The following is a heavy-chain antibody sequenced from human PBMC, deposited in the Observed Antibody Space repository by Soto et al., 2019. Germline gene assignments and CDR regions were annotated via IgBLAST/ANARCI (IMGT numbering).Heavy chain of an antibody. D-gene: IGHD5-18*01. CDR1: GGSFSCNS. J-gene: IGHJ4*02. V-gene: IGHV1-69*12. CDR2: IIPIFGTA. CDR3: ATGGRGYSSAPRFYFEF. Sequence: QVQLVQSAAEVNKPGSSVKVTSKASGGSFSCNSISWFRQAPGQGLQWMGGIIPIFGTAHYAQKVQGRVTITADESTSTASMELSSLKSEDKAVYYCATGGRGYSSAPRFYFEFCGQGVLVTGSS.